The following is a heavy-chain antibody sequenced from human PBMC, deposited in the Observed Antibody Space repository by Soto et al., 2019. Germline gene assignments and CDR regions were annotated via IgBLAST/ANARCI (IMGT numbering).Heavy chain of an antibody. Sequence: QVQLQQWGAGLLKPSETLSLTCAVYDGSFSDHYWGWFRQPPGKGLERIGHITHSGSTKYNPSLKSRFTVSVDRSKNQLSLRLTSVTAADTAVYYCSLWVVGKNLDYWGQGTLVSVSP. CDR3: SLWVVGKNLDY. CDR1: DGSFSDHY. D-gene: IGHD3-16*01. CDR2: ITHSGST. J-gene: IGHJ4*02. V-gene: IGHV4-34*01.